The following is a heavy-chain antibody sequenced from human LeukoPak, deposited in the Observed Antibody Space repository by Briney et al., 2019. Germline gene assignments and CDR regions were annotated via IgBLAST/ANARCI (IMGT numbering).Heavy chain of an antibody. CDR3: ARGRALGFGGLSDY. CDR1: AYTFTGYY. V-gene: IGHV1-2*02. J-gene: IGHJ4*02. Sequence: ASVKVSCKASAYTFTGYYVHWVRQAPGQGLEWMGWIDANGGGTNYAQKFQGRVTMTRDTSISTAYMELSRLRSDDTAVYYCARGRALGFGGLSDYWGQGTLVTVSS. CDR2: IDANGGGT. D-gene: IGHD3-16*01.